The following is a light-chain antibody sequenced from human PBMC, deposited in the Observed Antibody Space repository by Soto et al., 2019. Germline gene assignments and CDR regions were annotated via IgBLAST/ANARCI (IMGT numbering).Light chain of an antibody. V-gene: IGKV3-11*02. CDR2: DAS. J-gene: IGKJ2*01. CDR1: QDVSIF. Sequence: VLTQSPLALSLSPGERATLSCKASQDVSIFLAWYQQKPGQAPRLLIHDASNRATGVPARFSGSGSGRDFTLTITSLEPEDFAVYYCQQRSTWLYTFGQGTKLEV. CDR3: QQRSTWLYT.